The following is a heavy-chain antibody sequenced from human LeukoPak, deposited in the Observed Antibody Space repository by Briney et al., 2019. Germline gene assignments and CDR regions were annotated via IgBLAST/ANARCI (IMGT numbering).Heavy chain of an antibody. J-gene: IGHJ4*02. Sequence: SVKVSFKASGGTFNSYAISWVRQAPGQGLEWMGGIIPIFGTANYAQKFQGRVTITTDESTSTAYMELNSLRSEHTAVYYCARGDVPAAEYYFDYWGEGTLVTVSS. CDR3: ARGDVPAAEYYFDY. D-gene: IGHD2-2*01. CDR2: IIPIFGTA. CDR1: GGTFNSYA. V-gene: IGHV1-69*05.